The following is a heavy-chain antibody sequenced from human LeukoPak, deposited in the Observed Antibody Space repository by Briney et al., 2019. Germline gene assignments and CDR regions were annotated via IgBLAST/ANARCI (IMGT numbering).Heavy chain of an antibody. J-gene: IGHJ4*02. CDR3: ARNHLVVGTAVRRAYCFDY. Sequence: EWIGRISGRGDTEYTPSLTRRVTMSLDTSKNQFSLMLTSVTAADTAVYYCARNHLVVGTAVRRAYCFDYWGQGILVTVSS. D-gene: IGHD2-21*02. CDR2: ISGRGDT. V-gene: IGHV4-4*07.